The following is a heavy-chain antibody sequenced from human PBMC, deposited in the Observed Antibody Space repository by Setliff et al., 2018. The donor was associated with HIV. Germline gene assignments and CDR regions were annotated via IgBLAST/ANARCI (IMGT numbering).Heavy chain of an antibody. CDR1: GGSFSGYY. D-gene: IGHD2-2*01. Sequence: SETLSLTCAVYGGSFSGYYWSWIRQPPGKGLEWIGEINHSGSTNYNPSLKSRVTISVDTSKNQFSLKLNSVTAADTAVYYCAREIVVVPAATRYWGQGTLVTVSS. CDR3: AREIVVVPAATRY. J-gene: IGHJ4*02. CDR2: INHSGST. V-gene: IGHV4-34*01.